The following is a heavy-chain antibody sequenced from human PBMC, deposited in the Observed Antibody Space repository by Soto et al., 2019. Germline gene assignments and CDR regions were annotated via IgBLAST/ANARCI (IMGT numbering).Heavy chain of an antibody. J-gene: IGHJ5*02. CDR3: AREITMVRGVIDYNWFDP. D-gene: IGHD3-10*01. CDR2: IGSSSSYI. CDR1: GFTFSSYS. Sequence: GGSLRLSCAASGFTFSSYSMNWVRQAPGKGLEWVSSIGSSSSYIYYADSVKGRFTISRDNAKNSLYLQMNSLRAEDTAVYYCAREITMVRGVIDYNWFDPWGQGTLVTVSS. V-gene: IGHV3-21*01.